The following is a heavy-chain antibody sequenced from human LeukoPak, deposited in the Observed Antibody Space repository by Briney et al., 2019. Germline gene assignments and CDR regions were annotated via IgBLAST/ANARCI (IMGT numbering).Heavy chain of an antibody. D-gene: IGHD1-14*01. V-gene: IGHV3-21*01. J-gene: IGHJ4*02. CDR3: AKSNTESQTTVGN. CDR2: ISGSGTYI. CDR1: GFTFSSNS. Sequence: GGSLRPSCAASGFTFSSNSMNWVRQAPGKGLEWVSSISGSGTYIYYADSVKGRFTISRDNAKNSVYLQMNGLRAEDTAVYYCAKSNTESQTTVGNWGQGTLVSVSS.